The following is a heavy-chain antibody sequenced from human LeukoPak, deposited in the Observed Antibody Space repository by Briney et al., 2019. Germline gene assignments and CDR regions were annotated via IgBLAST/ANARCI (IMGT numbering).Heavy chain of an antibody. D-gene: IGHD2-2*01. CDR3: ARLFIRDIVVVPAASIDS. CDR1: GASVSSSDYY. CDR2: IYFSGGT. Sequence: SETLSLTCTVSGASVSSSDYYWGWIRQPPGKGLEWIGNIYFSGGTYYNPSLKSRVTMSVDTSNNQFFLKLSSVTATDTALYYCARLFIRDIVVVPAASIDSWGQGTLVTVSS. J-gene: IGHJ4*02. V-gene: IGHV4-39*01.